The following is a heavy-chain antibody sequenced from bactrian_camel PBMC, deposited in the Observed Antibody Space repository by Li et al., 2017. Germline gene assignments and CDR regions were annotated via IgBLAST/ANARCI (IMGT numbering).Heavy chain of an antibody. Sequence: VQLVESGGGSVQAGGSLRLFCAASGYTDSRYSMGWLRQAPGKDREGVAAILADGSTKYADSVKGRFTISKDNAKNTLYLQMNSLKPEDTAQYTCAAEDQAPWDMGWICNYNRWGRGTQVTVS. V-gene: IGHV3S67*01. CDR3: AAEDQAPWDMGWICNYNR. J-gene: IGHJ4*01. D-gene: IGHD3*01. CDR1: GYTDSRYS. CDR2: ILADGST.